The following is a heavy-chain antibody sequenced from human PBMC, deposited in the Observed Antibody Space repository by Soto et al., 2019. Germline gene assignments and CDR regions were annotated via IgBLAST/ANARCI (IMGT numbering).Heavy chain of an antibody. CDR2: SYYSGST. Sequence: SETLSLTCTVSGVSITNNYWSWIRQSPGKGLEWIGCSYYSGSTSYNPSLRSRVTISIDTSKTQFSLRLRSVTAEDTAVYYCGRREHWNNLFDTWGQGTLVTVSS. D-gene: IGHD1-1*01. CDR1: GVSITNNY. V-gene: IGHV4-59*08. J-gene: IGHJ5*02. CDR3: GRREHWNNLFDT.